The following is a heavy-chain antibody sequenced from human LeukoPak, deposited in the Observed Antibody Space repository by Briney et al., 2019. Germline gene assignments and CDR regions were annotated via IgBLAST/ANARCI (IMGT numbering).Heavy chain of an antibody. V-gene: IGHV3-53*01. CDR1: GFTVSSNY. Sequence: SLRLSCAASGFTVSSNYMSWVRQAPGKGLEWVSVIYSGGSTYYAESVKGRFTISRDNSKNTLYLQMNSLRAEDTAVYYCARHLYSGSYYHFDYWGQGTLVTVSS. D-gene: IGHD1-26*01. CDR3: ARHLYSGSYYHFDY. CDR2: IYSGGST. J-gene: IGHJ4*02.